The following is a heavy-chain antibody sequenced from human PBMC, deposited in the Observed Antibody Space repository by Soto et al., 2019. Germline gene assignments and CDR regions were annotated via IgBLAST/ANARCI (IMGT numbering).Heavy chain of an antibody. V-gene: IGHV3-72*01. J-gene: IGHJ4*02. Sequence: EVQLVESGGGLVQPGGSLRLSCAASGFTFSDHYMDWVRQAPGKGLGWVGRSKNKADSYTTEYAASVKGRFSISRDGSMNSLFLQMNSLKTEDTAVYYCTVWGSGNDFGAAWGQGILVTVSS. CDR1: GFTFSDHY. D-gene: IGHD3-10*01. CDR2: SKNKADSYTT. CDR3: TVWGSGNDFGAA.